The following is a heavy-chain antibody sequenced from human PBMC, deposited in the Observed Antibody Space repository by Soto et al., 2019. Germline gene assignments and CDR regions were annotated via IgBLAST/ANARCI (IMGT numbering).Heavy chain of an antibody. V-gene: IGHV3-7*03. CDR3: ARRSSGRLTTAWAPLDW. CDR2: IKQEGSEI. J-gene: IGHJ4*02. D-gene: IGHD2-15*01. Sequence: GESLKISCAASGFTFTTYWMTWVGQAPGKGLECVANIKQEGSEIFDVGSVRVRFTISRDNAKNSMYLQMNSLRAEDTAVYYCARRSSGRLTTAWAPLDWWGQGTLVTVSS. CDR1: GFTFTTYW.